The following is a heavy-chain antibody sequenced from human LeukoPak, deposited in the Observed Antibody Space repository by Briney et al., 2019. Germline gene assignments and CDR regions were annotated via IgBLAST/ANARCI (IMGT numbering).Heavy chain of an antibody. J-gene: IGHJ4*02. CDR3: VRGHNSFDY. Sequence: GGSLRLSCAVSGFISSDHYMDWVRQAPGKGLEWVARSRIKADGYITQYAASVQDRFTISRDESKDSLYLQMNSLKTEDTAVYYCVRGHNSFDYWGQGTLVTVFS. CDR1: GFISSDHY. CDR2: SRIKADGYIT. V-gene: IGHV3-72*01. D-gene: IGHD1-1*01.